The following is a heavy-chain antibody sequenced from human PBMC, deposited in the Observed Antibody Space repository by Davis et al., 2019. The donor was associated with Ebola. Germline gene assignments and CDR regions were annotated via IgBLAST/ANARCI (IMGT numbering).Heavy chain of an antibody. V-gene: IGHV4-59*12. J-gene: IGHJ6*02. CDR1: GFTFSSYA. CDR2: IYYSGST. D-gene: IGHD3-22*01. CDR3: ARGEPTYYYDSSGYYRVTTGMDV. Sequence: ESLKISCAASGFTFSSYAMSWVRQAPGKGLEWIGYIYYSGSTNYNPSLKSRVTISVDTSKNQFSLKLSSVTAADTAVYYCARGEPTYYYDSSGYYRVTTGMDVWGQGTTVTVSS.